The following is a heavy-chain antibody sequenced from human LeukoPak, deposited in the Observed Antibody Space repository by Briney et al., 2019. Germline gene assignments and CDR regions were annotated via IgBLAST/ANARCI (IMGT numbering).Heavy chain of an antibody. J-gene: IGHJ4*02. CDR2: ISSTSKYV. D-gene: IGHD2-2*01. CDR1: GFTFSTYS. V-gene: IGHV3-21*01. CDR3: ASHVGSTRNFDY. Sequence: PGESLRLSCAASGFTFSTYSMNWVRQAPGKGLEWVSSISSTSKYVYYADSVKGRFTVSRDNAKNSLFLQMNSLRAEDTAVYYCASHVGSTRNFDYWGQGTLVTVSS.